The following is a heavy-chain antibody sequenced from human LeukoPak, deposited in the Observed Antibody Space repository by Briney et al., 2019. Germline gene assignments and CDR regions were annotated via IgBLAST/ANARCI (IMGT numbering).Heavy chain of an antibody. J-gene: IGHJ3*02. Sequence: GGSLRLSCAASGFSFSDYPMTWVRQAPGKGLEWVSYIGRGGTPIYYADSVRGRFAISRDNARSSLYLQMSSLRDEDTAVYYCAGGIFGVVIQGVEESAFDIWGQGTMVTVSS. CDR2: IGRGGTPI. V-gene: IGHV3-48*02. CDR3: AGGIFGVVIQGVEESAFDI. D-gene: IGHD3-3*01. CDR1: GFSFSDYP.